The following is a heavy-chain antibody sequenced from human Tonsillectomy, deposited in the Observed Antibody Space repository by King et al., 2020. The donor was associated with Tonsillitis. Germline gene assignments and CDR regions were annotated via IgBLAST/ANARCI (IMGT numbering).Heavy chain of an antibody. CDR2: IYYSGST. Sequence: QLQESGPGLVKPSQTLSLTCTVSGGSISSGDYYWSWIRQPPGKGLEWIGYIYYSGSTYYNPSLKSRVNISVDTSKHPFSLKLSSVTAADTAVYYCARFRGYSYGSVGSPFDYWGQGTLVTVSS. CDR3: ARFRGYSYGSVGSPFDY. V-gene: IGHV4-30-4*01. D-gene: IGHD5-18*01. J-gene: IGHJ4*02. CDR1: GGSISSGDYY.